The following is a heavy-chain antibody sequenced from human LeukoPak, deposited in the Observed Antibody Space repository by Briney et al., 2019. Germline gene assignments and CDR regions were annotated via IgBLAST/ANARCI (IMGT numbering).Heavy chain of an antibody. CDR3: IRGYNFSFDY. CDR1: GYTFTGFQ. D-gene: IGHD5-18*01. J-gene: IGHJ4*02. Sequence: ASVKVSCKASGYTFTGFQLHWARQAPGQGLEWMGRLSPNSGGANHAQKFQGRVTMTRDTSISTAYMELSRLRSDDTAVYYCIRGYNFSFDYWGQGTLVTVSS. V-gene: IGHV1-2*06. CDR2: LSPNSGGA.